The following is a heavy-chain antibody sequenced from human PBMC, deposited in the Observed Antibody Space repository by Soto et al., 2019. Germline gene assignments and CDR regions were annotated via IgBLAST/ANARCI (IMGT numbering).Heavy chain of an antibody. CDR2: IYYSGNT. J-gene: IGHJ4*02. CDR1: GGSISSGDYY. V-gene: IGHV4-30-4*01. CDR3: ARPDSSSWAAPFGS. D-gene: IGHD6-13*01. Sequence: SETLSLTCTVSGGSISSGDYYWSWIRQPPGKGLEWIGYIYYSGNTYFNPSLRSRVTISFDTSKNQFSLRLTSVTASDTAVYYCARPDSSSWAAPFGSWGQGTLVTVSS.